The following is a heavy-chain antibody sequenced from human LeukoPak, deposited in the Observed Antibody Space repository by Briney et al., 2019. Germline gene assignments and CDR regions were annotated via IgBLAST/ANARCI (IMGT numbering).Heavy chain of an antibody. CDR3: ARASAYYYDSGSPPEY. CDR1: GYTFTDYY. J-gene: IGHJ4*02. V-gene: IGHV1-2*02. CDR2: INPNSGGT. Sequence: ASVTVSCKASGYTFTDYYMHWVRQAPGQGLEWMGWINPNSGGTNYAQKFQDRVTMTRDTSISTAYMELSRLRSDDTAVYYCARASAYYYDSGSPPEYWGQGTLVTVSS. D-gene: IGHD3-10*01.